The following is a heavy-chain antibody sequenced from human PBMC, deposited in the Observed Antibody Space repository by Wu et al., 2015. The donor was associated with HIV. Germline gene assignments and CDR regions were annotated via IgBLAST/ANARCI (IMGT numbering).Heavy chain of an antibody. CDR1: GYTFTGYD. D-gene: IGHD6-19*01. CDR2: FDPEDGET. Sequence: VASVKVSCKASGYTFTGYDINWVRQATGQGLEWMGGFDPEDGETIYAQKFQGRVTMTRDTSISTAYMELSRLRSDDTAVYYCARVGIAVGALRYWGQGTLVTVSS. CDR3: ARVGIAVGALRY. V-gene: IGHV1-2*02. J-gene: IGHJ4*02.